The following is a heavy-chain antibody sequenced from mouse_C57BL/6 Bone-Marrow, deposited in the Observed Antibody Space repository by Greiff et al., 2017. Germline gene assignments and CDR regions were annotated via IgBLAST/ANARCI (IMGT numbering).Heavy chain of an antibody. Sequence: EVQVVESGGGLVKPGGSLTLSCAASGFTFSSYIMSWVRQTPEKRLEWVATISGGGGNTYYPDSVKGRFTISRDNAKNTLYLQMSRLRSEDTALYYWARRYSNSWFAYWGQGTLVTVSA. CDR1: GFTFSSYI. CDR3: ARRYSNSWFAY. J-gene: IGHJ3*01. CDR2: ISGGGGNT. V-gene: IGHV5-9*01. D-gene: IGHD2-5*01.